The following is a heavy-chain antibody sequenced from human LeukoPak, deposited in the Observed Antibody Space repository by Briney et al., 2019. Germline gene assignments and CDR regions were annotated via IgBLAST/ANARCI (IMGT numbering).Heavy chain of an antibody. CDR3: AKAKLHRVTLFGVVYYFDY. J-gene: IGHJ4*02. V-gene: IGHV3-23*01. Sequence: GGSLRLSCAASGFTLPNYAMNWVRQAPGKGLEWVSGSGSGGSTYYADSVKGRFTISRDNSKNTLYLQTNSLKAEDTAIYYCAKAKLHRVTLFGVVYYFDYWGQGALVTVSS. CDR1: GFTLPNYA. CDR2: SGSGGST. D-gene: IGHD3-3*01.